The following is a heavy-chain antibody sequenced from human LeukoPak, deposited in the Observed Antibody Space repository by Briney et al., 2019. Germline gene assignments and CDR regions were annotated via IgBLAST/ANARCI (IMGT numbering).Heavy chain of an antibody. J-gene: IGHJ4*02. CDR2: ISSSSSTT. V-gene: IGHV3-48*02. CDR1: GFTLSSHS. CDR3: ARLSTVATPGFDY. D-gene: IGHD4-23*01. Sequence: GGSLRLSCAASGFTLSSHSMNWVRQAPGKGLEWVSYISSSSSTTYYADSVKGRFTISRDNAKNSLYLQMNSLTDEDTAVYYCARLSTVATPGFDYWGQGTLVTVSS.